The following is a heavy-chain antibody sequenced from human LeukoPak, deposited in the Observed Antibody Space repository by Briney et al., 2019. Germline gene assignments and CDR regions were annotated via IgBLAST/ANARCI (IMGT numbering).Heavy chain of an antibody. D-gene: IGHD2-8*01. CDR2: ISFDGNDK. CDR1: GFTFDLFP. J-gene: IGHJ4*02. Sequence: GGSLSLSRAASGFTFDLFPMHWVRQAPGKGLEWVAVISFDGNDKSHADSVRGRVTISRDNYKNTLYLHMNSLRVEDTAVYYCAKDGLIRGQGTLVTVNS. CDR3: AKDGLI. V-gene: IGHV3-30-3*01.